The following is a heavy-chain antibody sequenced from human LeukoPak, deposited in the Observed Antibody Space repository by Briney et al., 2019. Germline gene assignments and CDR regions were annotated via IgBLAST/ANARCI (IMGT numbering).Heavy chain of an antibody. CDR1: GGAISSGGYY. V-gene: IGHV4-31*03. Sequence: SETLSLTCNVSGGAISSGGYYWSWIRQHPGKGLEWIGYIYYSGSTYYNPSLKSRVTISVDTSKNQFSLKLSSVAAADTAVYYCARGGGLRESDYWGQGTLVTVSS. CDR3: ARGGGLRESDY. D-gene: IGHD5-12*01. J-gene: IGHJ4*02. CDR2: IYYSGST.